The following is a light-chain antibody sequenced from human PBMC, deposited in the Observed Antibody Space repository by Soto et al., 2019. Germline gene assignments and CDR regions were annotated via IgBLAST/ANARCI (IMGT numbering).Light chain of an antibody. J-gene: IGKJ1*01. CDR3: QQYGNSPWT. Sequence: EIVLTQSPGTLSLSPEERATLSSRASQSVSSNYLAWCQQKPGQAPRLLIYGASSRATGIPDRFSGSGSGTDFTLTISRLEPEDFAVYYCQQYGNSPWTFGQGTKVDIK. V-gene: IGKV3-20*01. CDR2: GAS. CDR1: QSVSSNY.